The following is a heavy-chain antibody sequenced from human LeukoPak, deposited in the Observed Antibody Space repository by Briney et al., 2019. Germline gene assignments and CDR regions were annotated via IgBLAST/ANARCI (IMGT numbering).Heavy chain of an antibody. D-gene: IGHD2-15*01. CDR3: ARAHYCSGGSCYHFQNWFDP. V-gene: IGHV1-18*01. CDR2: ISAYNGNT. CDR1: GYTFTGYG. Sequence: ASVKVSCKASGYTFTGYGISWVRQAPGQGLEWMGWISAYNGNTNYAQKLQGRVTMTTDTSTSTAYMELRSLRSDDTAVYYCARAHYCSGGSCYHFQNWFDPWGQGTLVTVSS. J-gene: IGHJ5*02.